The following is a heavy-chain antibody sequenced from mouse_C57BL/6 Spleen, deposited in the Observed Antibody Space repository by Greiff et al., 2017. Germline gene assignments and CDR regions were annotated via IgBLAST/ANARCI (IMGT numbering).Heavy chain of an antibody. Sequence: DVKLVESGGGLVKPGGSLKLSCAASGFTFSSYTMSWVRQTPEKRLEWVATISGGGGNTYYPDSVKGRFTISRDNAKNTLYLQMSSLRSEDTALYYCARHRIITTVVGGAMDYWGQGTSVTVSS. V-gene: IGHV5-9*01. CDR1: GFTFSSYT. CDR3: ARHRIITTVVGGAMDY. CDR2: ISGGGGNT. D-gene: IGHD1-1*01. J-gene: IGHJ4*01.